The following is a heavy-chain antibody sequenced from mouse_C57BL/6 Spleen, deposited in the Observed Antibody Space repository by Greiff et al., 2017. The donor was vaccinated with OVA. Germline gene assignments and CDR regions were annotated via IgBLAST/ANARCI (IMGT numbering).Heavy chain of an antibody. CDR2: IYPGDGDT. V-gene: IGHV1-82*01. Sequence: QVQLQQSGPELVKPGASVKISCKASGYAFSSSWMNWVKQRPGKGLEWIGRIYPGDGDTNYNGKFKGKATLTADKPSSTAYMQLSSLTSEDSAVYFCARGGGKGQFDYWGQGTTLTVSS. CDR3: ARGGGKGQFDY. J-gene: IGHJ2*01. CDR1: GYAFSSSW.